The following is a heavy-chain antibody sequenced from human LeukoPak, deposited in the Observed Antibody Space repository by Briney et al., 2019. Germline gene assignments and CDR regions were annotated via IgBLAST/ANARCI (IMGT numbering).Heavy chain of an antibody. Sequence: PGGSLRLSCAASGFTVSSNYMSWVRQAPGKGLEWVSVIYSGGGTDYADSVKGRFTISRDNSKNTLYLQMNSLRAEDTAVYYCARAVGVTAIRNAFDIWGQGTMVTVSS. D-gene: IGHD2-21*02. CDR1: GFTVSSNY. V-gene: IGHV3-66*02. J-gene: IGHJ3*02. CDR2: IYSGGGT. CDR3: ARAVGVTAIRNAFDI.